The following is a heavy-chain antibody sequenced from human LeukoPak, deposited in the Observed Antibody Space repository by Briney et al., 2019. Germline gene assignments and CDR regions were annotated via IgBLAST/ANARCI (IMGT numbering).Heavy chain of an antibody. CDR3: AKDHIAAAIYYYYYMAV. CDR1: GFTFSSYA. Sequence: GGSLRLSCAASGFTFSSYAMSWVRQAPGKGLEWVSAISGSGGSTYYADSVKGRFTISRDNSKNTLYLQMNSLRAEDTAVYYCAKDHIAAAIYYYYYMAVWGKGTTVTVSS. J-gene: IGHJ6*03. V-gene: IGHV3-23*01. D-gene: IGHD6-13*01. CDR2: ISGSGGST.